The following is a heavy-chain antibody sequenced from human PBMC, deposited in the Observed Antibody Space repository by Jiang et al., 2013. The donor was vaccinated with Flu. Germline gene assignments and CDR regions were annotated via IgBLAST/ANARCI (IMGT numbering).Heavy chain of an antibody. D-gene: IGHD4-17*01. V-gene: IGHV6-1*01. Sequence: QTLSLTCAISGDSVSSNSAAWNWIRQSPSRGLEWLGRTYYRSKWYNDYAVSVKSRITINPDTSKNQFSLQLNSVTPEDTAVYYCARDTIDYGDYDSHYYYGMDVWGKGTTVTVSS. CDR2: TYYRSKWYN. CDR3: ARDTIDYGDYDSHYYYGMDV. J-gene: IGHJ6*04. CDR1: GDSVSSNSAA.